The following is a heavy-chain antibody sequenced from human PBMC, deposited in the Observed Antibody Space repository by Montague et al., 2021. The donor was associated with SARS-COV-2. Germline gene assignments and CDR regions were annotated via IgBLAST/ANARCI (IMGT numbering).Heavy chain of an antibody. CDR1: GGTFSGYY. Sequence: SETLSLTCVVYGGTFSGYYWSWIRQPPGKGLEWIGEINHSGSTNYNPSLKSRVTISVDTSKNQFSLKLSSVTAADTAVYYCARSIVVVPAANDTYYYYYGMHVWGKGTPVTVSS. CDR2: INHSGST. J-gene: IGHJ6*04. CDR3: ARSIVVVPAANDTYYYYYGMHV. D-gene: IGHD2-2*01. V-gene: IGHV4-34*01.